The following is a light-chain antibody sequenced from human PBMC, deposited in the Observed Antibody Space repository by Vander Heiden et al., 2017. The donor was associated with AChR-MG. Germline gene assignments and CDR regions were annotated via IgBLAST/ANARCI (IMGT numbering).Light chain of an antibody. CDR3: QQYNNWPPWT. CDR2: GAS. V-gene: IGKV3-15*01. Sequence: EIVMTQSPATLSVSPGERATLSCRASRSISINIAWYQQKPGQAPRLLIYGASTRATGIPARFSGSGSGTQFTLTISSRQSEDFAVYYCQQYNNWPPWTFGQGTKVEIK. J-gene: IGKJ1*01. CDR1: RSISIN.